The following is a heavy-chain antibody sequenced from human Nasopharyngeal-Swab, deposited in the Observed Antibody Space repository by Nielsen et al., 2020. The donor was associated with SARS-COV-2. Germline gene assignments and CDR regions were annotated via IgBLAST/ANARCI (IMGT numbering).Heavy chain of an antibody. CDR3: TTVVAVAGRPSFVDY. CDR1: GFTFSNAW. Sequence: RGSLRLSCAASGFTFSNAWMSWVRQAPGKGLEWVGRIKSKTDGGTTDYAAPVKGRFTISRDDSKNTLYLQMNSLKTEDTAVYYCTTVVAVAGRPSFVDYWGQGTLVTVSS. V-gene: IGHV3-15*01. J-gene: IGHJ4*02. D-gene: IGHD6-19*01. CDR2: IKSKTDGGTT.